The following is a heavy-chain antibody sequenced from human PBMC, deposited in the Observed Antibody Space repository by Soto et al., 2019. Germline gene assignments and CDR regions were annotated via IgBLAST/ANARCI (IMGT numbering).Heavy chain of an antibody. J-gene: IGHJ4*02. CDR3: ARLSPYGEYARTTFFDY. CDR1: GGSVRGNY. V-gene: IGHV4-59*08. Sequence: SETLSLTCTVSGGSVRGNYWSWIRQSPGKRLEWIGYIYYSGATNYNPSLQSRVTISVDTSKNQFSLKLTSVTAADTAVYYCARLSPYGEYARTTFFDYWGQGTLVTVSS. D-gene: IGHD4-17*01. CDR2: IYYSGAT.